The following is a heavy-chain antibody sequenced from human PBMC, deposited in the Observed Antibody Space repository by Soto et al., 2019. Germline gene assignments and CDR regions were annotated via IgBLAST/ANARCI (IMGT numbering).Heavy chain of an antibody. CDR3: ARGGAIADFYFDS. CDR1: GGSISSDHYY. V-gene: IGHV4-30-4*01. CDR2: IYYSGRT. Sequence: QVPLQESGPGLVKPSETLSLTCTVSGGSISSDHYYWSWIRQPPGRGLEWIGYIYYSGRTYYNPSLKSRLIISVDTSKNRFSLGLLSVTAADTAVYYCARGGAIADFYFDSWGQGILVSVSS. D-gene: IGHD1-26*01. J-gene: IGHJ4*02.